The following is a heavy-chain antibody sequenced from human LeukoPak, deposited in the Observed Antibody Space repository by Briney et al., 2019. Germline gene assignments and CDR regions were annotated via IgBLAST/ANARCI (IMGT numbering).Heavy chain of an antibody. D-gene: IGHD6-13*01. CDR1: RFTFSTYA. V-gene: IGHV3-23*01. CDR2: VTSSGGST. J-gene: IGHJ3*01. Sequence: PGGSLRLSCAASRFTFSTYAMSWVRQAPGKGLEWVSTVTSSGGSTYYTDSVKGRFTISRDNSKNTLYLQMNSLRAEDTAVYYCAKGGLYSTSWFEFDAFDFWGQGTMVTVSS. CDR3: AKGGLYSTSWFEFDAFDF.